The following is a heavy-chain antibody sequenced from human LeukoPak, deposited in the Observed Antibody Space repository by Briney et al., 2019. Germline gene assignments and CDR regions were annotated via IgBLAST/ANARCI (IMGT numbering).Heavy chain of an antibody. J-gene: IGHJ4*02. V-gene: IGHV1-69*13. Sequence: ASVKVSCKASGGTFSSYAISWVRQAPGQGLEWMGGIIPIFGTANYAQKFQGRVTITADESTSTAYMELSSLRSVDTAVYYCARGYDSSGYYHLDYWGQGTLVTVSS. CDR2: IIPIFGTA. CDR3: ARGYDSSGYYHLDY. CDR1: GGTFSSYA. D-gene: IGHD3-22*01.